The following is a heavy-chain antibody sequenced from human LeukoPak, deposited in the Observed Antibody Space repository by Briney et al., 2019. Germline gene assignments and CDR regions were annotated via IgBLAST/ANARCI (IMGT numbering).Heavy chain of an antibody. CDR3: ARRIQGMAPYYFDY. V-gene: IGHV3-74*01. CDR1: GFTFSSYW. Sequence: GGSLRLSCIASGFTFSSYWMHWVRQAPGKGLVWVSRINSDGGSTSYADSVKGRFTISRDNAKNTLYLQMNSLRAEDTAVYYCARRIQGMAPYYFDYWGQGTLVTVSS. CDR2: INSDGGST. D-gene: IGHD5-24*01. J-gene: IGHJ4*02.